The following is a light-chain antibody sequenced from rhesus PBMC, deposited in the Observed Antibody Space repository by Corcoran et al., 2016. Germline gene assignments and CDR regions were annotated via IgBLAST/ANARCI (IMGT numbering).Light chain of an antibody. V-gene: IGKV3-24*04. CDR3: QQSSNLSRT. CDR2: GAS. Sequence: ETVVTQSPATLSLSPGERATLSCRASQSVGSYLAWYQQKPGQAPRLLIYGASSRAPDIPDRFSGSGSGTDFTLTISSLEPEDVGVYYCQQSSNLSRTFGQGTKVKIK. J-gene: IGKJ1*01. CDR1: QSVGSY.